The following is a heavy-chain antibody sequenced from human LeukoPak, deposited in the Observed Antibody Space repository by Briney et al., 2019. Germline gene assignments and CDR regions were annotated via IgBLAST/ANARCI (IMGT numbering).Heavy chain of an antibody. J-gene: IGHJ4*02. CDR1: GFTFSSYS. Sequence: GGSLRLSCAASGFTFSSYSMNWVRQAPGKGLEWVAVISYDGSNKYYADSVKGRFTISRDNSKNTLYLQMNSLRAEDTAVYYCARGGSSTWYPHFDYWGQGTLVTVSS. CDR2: ISYDGSNK. V-gene: IGHV3-30*03. D-gene: IGHD6-13*01. CDR3: ARGGSSTWYPHFDY.